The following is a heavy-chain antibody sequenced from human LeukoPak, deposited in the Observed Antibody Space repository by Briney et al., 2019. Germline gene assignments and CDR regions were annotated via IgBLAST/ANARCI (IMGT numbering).Heavy chain of an antibody. V-gene: IGHV3-48*03. CDR1: GFTFSSYE. J-gene: IGHJ5*02. CDR2: ISSSGSTI. CDR3: AREAAAGTGWFDP. Sequence: GGSLRLSCAASGFTFSSYEMNWVRQAPGKGLEWVSYISSSGSTIYYADSVKGRFTISRDNAKNSLYLQMNSLRAEDTAVYYCAREAAAGTGWFDPWGLGTLVTVSS. D-gene: IGHD6-13*01.